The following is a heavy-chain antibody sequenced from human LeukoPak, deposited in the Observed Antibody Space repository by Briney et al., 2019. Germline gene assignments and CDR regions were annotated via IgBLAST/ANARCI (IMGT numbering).Heavy chain of an antibody. V-gene: IGHV4-30-2*01. CDR1: GGSISSGGYY. Sequence: SETLSLTCTVSGGSISSGGYYWSWIRQPPGKGLEWIGYIYHSGSTYYNPSLKSRVTISVDRSKNQFSLKLSSVTAADTAVYYCARDSSPIVGATRYFDYWGQGTLVTVSS. CDR2: IYHSGST. D-gene: IGHD1-26*01. CDR3: ARDSSPIVGATRYFDY. J-gene: IGHJ4*02.